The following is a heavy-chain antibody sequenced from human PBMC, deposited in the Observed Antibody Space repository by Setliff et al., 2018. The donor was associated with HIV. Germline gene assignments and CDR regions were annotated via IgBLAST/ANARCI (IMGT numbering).Heavy chain of an antibody. CDR1: GYTYTDSR. D-gene: IGHD3-22*01. CDR2: IDSFKGNT. Sequence: ASVKVSCKTSGYTYTDSRITWVRQAPGQGLEWMGWIDSFKGNTKYAQKFQGRVTMITGTSTNTAYMELKSLRSDDTAVYYCARYRDSSDPGFYYMDVWGKGTTVTVSS. V-gene: IGHV1-18*01. J-gene: IGHJ6*03. CDR3: ARYRDSSDPGFYYMDV.